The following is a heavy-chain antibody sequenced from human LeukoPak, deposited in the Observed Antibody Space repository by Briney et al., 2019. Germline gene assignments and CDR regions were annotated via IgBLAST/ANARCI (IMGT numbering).Heavy chain of an antibody. V-gene: IGHV3-23*01. CDR2: IYGSGVTT. Sequence: GGPLRLSCAASGFTFSSYAMSWVRQAPGKGLEWVSAIYGSGVTTKYADSVKGRFTISRDNSKNTLYLQMNSLRAEDTAVYYCAKGFEYSSSSGFDYWGQGTLVTVSS. CDR3: AKGFEYSSSSGFDY. CDR1: GFTFSSYA. J-gene: IGHJ4*02. D-gene: IGHD6-6*01.